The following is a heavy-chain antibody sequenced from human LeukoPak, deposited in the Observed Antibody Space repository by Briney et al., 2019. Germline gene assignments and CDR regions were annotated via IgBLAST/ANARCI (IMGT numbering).Heavy chain of an antibody. CDR2: ISNSGRTI. J-gene: IGHJ4*02. CDR3: VRRYCSSTSCTLDS. Sequence: GGSLRLSCAASGFTFSSYEMNWVRQAPGKGLEWVSYISNSGRTIFYADPVKGRFTVSRDNAKNSLYLQMNSLRAEDTAVYYCVRRYCSSTSCTLDSWGQGTLVTVSS. D-gene: IGHD2-2*01. V-gene: IGHV3-48*03. CDR1: GFTFSSYE.